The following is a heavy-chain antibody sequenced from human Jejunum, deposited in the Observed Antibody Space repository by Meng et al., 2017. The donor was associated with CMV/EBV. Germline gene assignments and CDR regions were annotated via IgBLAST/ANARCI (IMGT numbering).Heavy chain of an antibody. V-gene: IGHV3-74*01. CDR1: GFTFSTYW. Sequence: VQLVESGGGLVQLGEXXRLSWAASGFTFSTYWMHRVRQTPGKGLEWVSRMNGDGSSISYRDSVKGRFTISRDNAKNTLFLQMISLRDEDTAVYYCARSPGGYFDSWGQGTLVTVSS. CDR3: ARSPGGYFDS. J-gene: IGHJ4*02. CDR2: MNGDGSSI.